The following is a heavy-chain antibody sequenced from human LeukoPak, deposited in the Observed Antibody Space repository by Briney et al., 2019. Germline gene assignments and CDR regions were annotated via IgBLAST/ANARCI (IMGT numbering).Heavy chain of an antibody. D-gene: IGHD1-26*01. Sequence: GGSLRLSCAASGFTFSSYEMNWVRQAPGRGLEWVSYISSSGSTIYYADSVKGRFTISRDNAKNSLYLQMNSLRAEDTAVYYCARGLWGLELLYFDYWGQGTLVTVSS. CDR2: ISSSGSTI. CDR1: GFTFSSYE. V-gene: IGHV3-48*03. J-gene: IGHJ4*02. CDR3: ARGLWGLELLYFDY.